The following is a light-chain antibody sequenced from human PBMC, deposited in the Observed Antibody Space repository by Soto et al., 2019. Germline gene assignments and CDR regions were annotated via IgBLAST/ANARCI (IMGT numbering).Light chain of an antibody. V-gene: IGLV2-8*01. CDR2: EVS. CDR1: SSDVGDYKF. CDR3: SSYAGNNHVV. J-gene: IGLJ2*01. Sequence: QSVLTQPPSASGSPGQSVTISCTGTSSDVGDYKFVSWYQQHPGKAPKLMIYEVSRRPSGVPDRFSGSKSGNSASLTVSGLQSEDEADYDCSSYAGNNHVVFGGGTKLTVL.